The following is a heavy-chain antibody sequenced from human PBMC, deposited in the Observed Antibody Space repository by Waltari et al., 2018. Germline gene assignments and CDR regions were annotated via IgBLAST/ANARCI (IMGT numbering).Heavy chain of an antibody. CDR2: IYYSGST. CDR3: ARWGKQLVFDY. J-gene: IGHJ4*02. V-gene: IGHV4-59*01. CDR1: GGSISSYY. Sequence: QVQLQESGPGLVTPSGTLSLTCAVSGGSISSYYWSWIRQPPGKGLEWIGYIYYSGSTNYNPSLKSRVTISVDTSKNQFSLKLSSVTAADTAVYYCARWGKQLVFDYWGQGTLVTVSS. D-gene: IGHD6-6*01.